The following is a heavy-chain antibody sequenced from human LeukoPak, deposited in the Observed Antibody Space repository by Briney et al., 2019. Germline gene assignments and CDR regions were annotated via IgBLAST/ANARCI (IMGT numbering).Heavy chain of an antibody. CDR1: GYTFTGYY. V-gene: IGHV1-2*04. J-gene: IGHJ4*02. CDR2: INPNSGGT. Sequence: ASVKFSCKASGYTFTGYYMHWVRQAPGQGLEWMGWINPNSGGTNYAQKFQGWVTMTRDTSISTAYMELSRLRSDDTAVYYCARAATMIEGGGSFDYWGQGTLVTVSS. CDR3: ARAATMIEGGGSFDY. D-gene: IGHD3-22*01.